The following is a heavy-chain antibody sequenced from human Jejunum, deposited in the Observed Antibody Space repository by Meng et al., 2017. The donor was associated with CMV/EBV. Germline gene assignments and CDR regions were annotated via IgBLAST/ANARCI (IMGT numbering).Heavy chain of an antibody. J-gene: IGHJ4*02. D-gene: IGHD6-13*01. CDR1: GFTFNKYA. CDR2: ISGTGGTT. Sequence: AFGFTFNKYAMTWVRQAPGKGLEWVSTISGTGGTTYYADSVKGRCTISRDDSRNTLYLQMNSLRVEDTAVFYCARGDSSTSWLVFDYWGLGTLVTVSS. CDR3: ARGDSSTSWLVFDY. V-gene: IGHV3-23*01.